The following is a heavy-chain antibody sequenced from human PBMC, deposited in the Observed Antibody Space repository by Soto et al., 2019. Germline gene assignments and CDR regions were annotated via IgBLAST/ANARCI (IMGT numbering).Heavy chain of an antibody. Sequence: ASVKVSCKASGYTFTSYGISWVRQAPGQGLEWMGWISAYNGNTNYAQKLQGRVTMTTDTSTSTAYMELRSLRSDDTAVYYCARLVGEDDFWSGYYLMPYYYGMDVWGQGTTVTVSS. V-gene: IGHV1-18*04. D-gene: IGHD3-3*01. CDR2: ISAYNGNT. CDR3: ARLVGEDDFWSGYYLMPYYYGMDV. J-gene: IGHJ6*02. CDR1: GYTFTSYG.